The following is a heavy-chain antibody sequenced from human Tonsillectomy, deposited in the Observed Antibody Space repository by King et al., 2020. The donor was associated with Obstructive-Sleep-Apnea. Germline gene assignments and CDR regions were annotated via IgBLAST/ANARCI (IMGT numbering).Heavy chain of an antibody. V-gene: IGHV3-74*01. J-gene: IGHJ4*02. D-gene: IGHD1-26*01. CDR1: GFTFRTSW. CDR3: ARDRGGAGPTTTDY. CDR2: INSDGSST. Sequence: VQLVESGGGLVQPGGSLILSCAASGFTFRTSWMHWVRQAPGKGLVWVSRINSDGSSTIYADFVKGRFTISRDNAKNTLYLQMKSLRAEDTAVYYCARDRGGAGPTTTDYWGQGTLVTVSS.